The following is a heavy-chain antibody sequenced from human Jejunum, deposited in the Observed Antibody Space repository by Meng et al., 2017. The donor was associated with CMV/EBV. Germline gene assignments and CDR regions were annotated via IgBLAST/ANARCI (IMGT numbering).Heavy chain of an antibody. J-gene: IGHJ4*02. Sequence: QVPRQESGPGLVKPSTPLSLTCTVSGGSVSIGGYYWTWIRQHPGEGLELFRHIYYSGSTFYNPSHKRRVIISIDTSKNQFSLNLRSVTAADTAMYYCARVSSGWDYFDYWGQGTLVTVSS. CDR2: IYYSGST. V-gene: IGHV4-31*03. CDR1: GGSVSIGGYY. D-gene: IGHD6-19*01. CDR3: ARVSSGWDYFDY.